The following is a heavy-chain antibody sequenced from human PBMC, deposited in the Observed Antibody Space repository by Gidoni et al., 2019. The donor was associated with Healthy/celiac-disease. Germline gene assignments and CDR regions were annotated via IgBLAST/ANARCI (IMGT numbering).Heavy chain of an antibody. D-gene: IGHD2-2*01. J-gene: IGHJ6*03. CDR3: ARGLIVVVPTRADYYYMDV. CDR1: GYTFTSYA. V-gene: IGHV1-3*01. CDR2: INAGNGNT. Sequence: QVQLVQSGAEVKKPGASVKVSCKASGYTFTSYAMHWVRQAPGQRLEWMGWINAGNGNTKYSQKFQGRVTITRDTSASTAYMELSSLRSEDTAVYYCARGLIVVVPTRADYYYMDVWGKGTTVTVSS.